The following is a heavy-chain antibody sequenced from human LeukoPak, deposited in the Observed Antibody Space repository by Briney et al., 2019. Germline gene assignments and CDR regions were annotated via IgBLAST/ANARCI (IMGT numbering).Heavy chain of an antibody. D-gene: IGHD5-24*01. CDR3: ARDLVEMDY. CDR1: GYSISSGYY. CDR2: IYHSGST. J-gene: IGHJ4*02. V-gene: IGHV4-38-2*02. Sequence: SETLSLTCTVSGYSISSGYYWGWIRQPPGKGLEWIGNIYHSGSTYYNPSLKSRVTISVDTSKDQFSLKLSSVTAADTAVYYCARDLVEMDYWGQGTLVTVSS.